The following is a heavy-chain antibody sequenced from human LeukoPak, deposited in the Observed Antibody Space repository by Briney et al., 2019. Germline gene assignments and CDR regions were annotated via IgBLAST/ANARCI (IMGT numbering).Heavy chain of an antibody. D-gene: IGHD5-12*01. CDR3: AKDHGDGYEMGRYYFDY. Sequence: GGSLRLSCAASGFTFSSYGMHWVRQAPGKGLEWVAVISYDGSNKYYAGSVKGRFTISRDNSKNTLYLQMNSLRAEDTAVYYCAKDHGDGYEMGRYYFDYWGQGTLVTVSS. J-gene: IGHJ4*02. CDR1: GFTFSSYG. V-gene: IGHV3-30*18. CDR2: ISYDGSNK.